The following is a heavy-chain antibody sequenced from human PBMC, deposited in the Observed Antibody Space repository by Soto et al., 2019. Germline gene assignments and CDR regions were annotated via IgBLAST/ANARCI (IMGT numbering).Heavy chain of an antibody. CDR3: ARDWARWYNIVYYFDY. D-gene: IGHD1-1*01. Sequence: GGSLRLSCAASGFTFSSYGMHWVRQAPGKGLEWVAVIWYDGSNKYYADSVKGRFTISRDNSKNTLYLQMNSLRAEDTAVYYCARDWARWYNIVYYFDYWGQGTLVTVSS. CDR2: IWYDGSNK. CDR1: GFTFSSYG. J-gene: IGHJ4*02. V-gene: IGHV3-33*01.